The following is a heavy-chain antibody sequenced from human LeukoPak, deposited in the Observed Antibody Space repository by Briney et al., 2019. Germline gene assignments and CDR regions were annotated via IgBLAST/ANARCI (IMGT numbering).Heavy chain of an antibody. D-gene: IGHD1-26*01. CDR3: AKSVVGAAIYAFEI. Sequence: PGGSLRLSCAASGLTFSGYAMSWVRQAPGKGLEWVSGITTTATTYYADSVKGRFSISRDNSNNTLYLQMNSLRAEDTAIYSCAKSVVGAAIYAFEIWGQGTMVTVSS. CDR1: GLTFSGYA. V-gene: IGHV3-23*01. CDR2: ITTTATT. J-gene: IGHJ3*02.